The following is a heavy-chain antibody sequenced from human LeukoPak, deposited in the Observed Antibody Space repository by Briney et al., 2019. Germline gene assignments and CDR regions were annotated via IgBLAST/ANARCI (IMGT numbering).Heavy chain of an antibody. CDR1: GGSISSYY. D-gene: IGHD6-13*01. J-gene: IGHJ6*02. V-gene: IGHV4-59*01. Sequence: KPSETLSLTCTVSGGSISSYYWSWIRQPPGKGLEWIGYIYYSGSTNYNPSLKSRVTISVDTSKNQFSLKLSSVTAADTAVYYCARGPYKRSRWYGAGNGMAVWDQGTKVTVSS. CDR3: ARGPYKRSRWYGAGNGMAV. CDR2: IYYSGST.